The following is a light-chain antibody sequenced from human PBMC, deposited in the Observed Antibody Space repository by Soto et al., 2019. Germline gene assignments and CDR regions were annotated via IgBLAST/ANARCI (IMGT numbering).Light chain of an antibody. V-gene: IGKV1-39*01. CDR1: QSIDNY. J-gene: IGKJ3*01. CDR2: TAS. CDR3: QQSYTIPLT. Sequence: DIQMTQSPSSLSASVGDRVTITCRASQSIDNYLIWYQQKPGKAPNLLIYTASSLQSGVPSRFSGSGSGTDFTLTISSLQPEDFATYYCQQSYTIPLTFGHGTKVDVK.